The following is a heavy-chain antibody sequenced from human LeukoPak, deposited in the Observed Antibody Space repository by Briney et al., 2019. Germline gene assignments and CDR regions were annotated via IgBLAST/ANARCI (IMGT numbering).Heavy chain of an antibody. Sequence: GGSLRLSCAASGFTFSSYWMSWVRQAPGKGLEWVANIKQDGSEKYYVDSVKGRFTISRDNTKKSLYLQMNSLRAEDTAVYYCARDNRMIDAEIDYWGQGILVTVSS. D-gene: IGHD3-22*01. CDR3: ARDNRMIDAEIDY. J-gene: IGHJ4*02. V-gene: IGHV3-7*01. CDR1: GFTFSSYW. CDR2: IKQDGSEK.